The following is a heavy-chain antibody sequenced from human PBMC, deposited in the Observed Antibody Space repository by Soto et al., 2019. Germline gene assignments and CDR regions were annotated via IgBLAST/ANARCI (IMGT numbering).Heavy chain of an antibody. CDR1: GFTFSSYS. CDR2: ITSSGTTV. V-gene: IGHV3-48*01. Sequence: GGSLRLSCEASGFTFSSYSLNWVRQAPGKGLEWVSYITSSGTTVYYADSVKGRFTISRDTSKNTLYLQMNSLRAEDTALYYCAKESYNRRTDFDYWGQGTLVTVSS. CDR3: AKESYNRRTDFDY. J-gene: IGHJ4*02. D-gene: IGHD3-10*01.